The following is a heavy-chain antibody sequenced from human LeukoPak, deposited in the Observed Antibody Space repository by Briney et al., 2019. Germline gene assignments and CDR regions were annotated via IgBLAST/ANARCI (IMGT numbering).Heavy chain of an antibody. D-gene: IGHD4-17*01. CDR2: FDPEDGET. CDR1: GYTLTELS. J-gene: IGHJ4*02. Sequence: GASVKVSCKVSGYTLTELSMHWVRQAPGKGLEWMGGFDPEDGETIYAQKFQGRVTMTEDTSTDTAYMELSSLRSEDTAVYYCATGDGVSVNFDYWGQGTLVTVSS. CDR3: ATGDGVSVNFDY. V-gene: IGHV1-24*01.